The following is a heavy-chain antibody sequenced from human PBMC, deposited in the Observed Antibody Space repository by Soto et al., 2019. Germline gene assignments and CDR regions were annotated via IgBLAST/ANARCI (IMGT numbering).Heavy chain of an antibody. V-gene: IGHV1-18*01. CDR1: GYTFTSYC. D-gene: IGHD2-2*01. J-gene: IGHJ6*02. CDR3: ARDLSVHCSSTSCYSYGMDV. CDR2: ISAYNGNT. Sequence: ASVKVSCKASGYTFTSYCISWVRQAPGQGLEWMGWISAYNGNTNYAQKLQGRVTMTTDTSTSTAYMELRSLRSDDTAVYYCARDLSVHCSSTSCYSYGMDVWGQGTTVTVSS.